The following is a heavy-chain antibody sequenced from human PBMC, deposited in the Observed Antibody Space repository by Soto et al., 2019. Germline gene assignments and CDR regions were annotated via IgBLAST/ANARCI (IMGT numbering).Heavy chain of an antibody. D-gene: IGHD6-13*01. Sequence: ASVKVSCKASGYTFTSYAMHWVRQAPGQRLEWMGWINAGNGNTKYSQKFQGRVTITRDTSASTAYMELSSLRSEDTAVYYCARLEVGQLALSNWFDPWGQGTLVTVSS. CDR1: GYTFTSYA. CDR2: INAGNGNT. V-gene: IGHV1-3*01. J-gene: IGHJ5*02. CDR3: ARLEVGQLALSNWFDP.